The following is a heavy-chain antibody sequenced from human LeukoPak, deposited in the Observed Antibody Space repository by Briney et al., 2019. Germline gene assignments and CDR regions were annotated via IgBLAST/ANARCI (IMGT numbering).Heavy chain of an antibody. CDR3: ARVVVPAATGFYYYYYMDV. V-gene: IGHV4-30-2*01. Sequence: SETLSLTCTVSGGSISSGGYYWSWIRQPPGKGLEWIGYIYHSGSTYYNPSLKSRVTISVDRSKNQFSLKLSSVTAADTAVYYCARVVVPAATGFYYYYYMDVWGKGTTVTVSS. CDR1: GGSISSGGYY. CDR2: IYHSGST. D-gene: IGHD2-2*01. J-gene: IGHJ6*03.